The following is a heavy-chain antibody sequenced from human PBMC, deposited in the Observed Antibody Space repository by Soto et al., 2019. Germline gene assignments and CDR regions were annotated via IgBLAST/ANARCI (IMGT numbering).Heavy chain of an antibody. Sequence: WASVKVSCKASGYTFSDYYLHWVRQAPGQGLEWMGWINPKSGGTYYPQQFQGRVTMTRDTSITTAHMELSRLRSDDTAVYYCARGKSITGNSVRFDPWGQGTLVTVSS. CDR1: GYTFSDYY. CDR2: INPKSGGT. CDR3: ARGKSITGNSVRFDP. V-gene: IGHV1-2*02. J-gene: IGHJ5*02. D-gene: IGHD1-20*01.